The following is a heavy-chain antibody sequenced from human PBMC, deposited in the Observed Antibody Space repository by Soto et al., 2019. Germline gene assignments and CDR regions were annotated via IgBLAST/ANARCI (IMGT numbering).Heavy chain of an antibody. D-gene: IGHD3-10*01. CDR1: GFTFSSYA. CDR2: ISYDGSNK. V-gene: IGHV3-30-3*01. J-gene: IGHJ6*02. Sequence: GGSLRLSCAASGFTFSSYAMHWVRQAPGKGLEWVAVISYDGSNKYYADSVKGRFTISRDNSKNTLYLQMNSLRAEDTAVYYCARDPTMVRGVIGYYYYGMDVWGQGTTVTVSS. CDR3: ARDPTMVRGVIGYYYYGMDV.